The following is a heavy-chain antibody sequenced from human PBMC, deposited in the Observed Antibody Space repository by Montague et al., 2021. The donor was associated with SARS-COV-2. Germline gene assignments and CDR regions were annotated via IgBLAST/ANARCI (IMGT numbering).Heavy chain of an antibody. CDR1: GFTFSNYW. CDR2: INQDGSEQ. CDR3: ARGVGRYNWNDYDAFDI. D-gene: IGHD1-1*01. V-gene: IGHV3-7*05. J-gene: IGHJ3*02. Sequence: GSLRLSCAASGFTFSNYWMSWFRQAPGKGLEWVANINQDGSEQYHVDSVRGRFTISRDDAKNSLYLQMNSLRAEDTALYFCARGVGRYNWNDYDAFDIWGQGTMVTVSS.